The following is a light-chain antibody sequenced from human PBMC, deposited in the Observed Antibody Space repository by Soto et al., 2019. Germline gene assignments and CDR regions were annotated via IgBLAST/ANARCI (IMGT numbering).Light chain of an antibody. Sequence: IVLTQSPVTLALSPGERATLSCRTSQSVDIYLAWYQQKPGQAPRLLIYDASNRATGIPARFSGSGSGTDFTLTISSLEPEDFAVYYCQQRKFWPPLTFGGGTKVELK. J-gene: IGKJ4*01. V-gene: IGKV3-11*01. CDR1: QSVDIY. CDR3: QQRKFWPPLT. CDR2: DAS.